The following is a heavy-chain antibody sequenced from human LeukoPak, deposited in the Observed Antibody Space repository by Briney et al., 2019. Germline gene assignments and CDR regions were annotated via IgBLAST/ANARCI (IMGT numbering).Heavy chain of an antibody. J-gene: IGHJ4*02. D-gene: IGHD3-10*01. CDR2: ISYDGSNK. V-gene: IGHV3-30-3*01. Sequence: PGGSLRLSCSASGLTFSSYAMHWVRQAPGKGLEWVAVISYDGSNKFYADSVKGRFTLSRDNSKNTLYLQMNSLRIEDTAVYYCGRGSVGFGELNYWGQGTLVSVSS. CDR1: GLTFSSYA. CDR3: GRGSVGFGELNY.